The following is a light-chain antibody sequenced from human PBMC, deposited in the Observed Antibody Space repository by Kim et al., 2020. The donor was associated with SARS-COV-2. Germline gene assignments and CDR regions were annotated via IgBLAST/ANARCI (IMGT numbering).Light chain of an antibody. CDR2: EVT. J-gene: IGLJ1*01. CDR3: TSYAGGNTV. Sequence: QSALTQPPSASGSPGQSVTISCTGTSSDVGGYNYVSWYQQHPGKAPKLMIYEVTKRPSGVPDRFSGSKSGNTASLTVSGLQAEDEADYYCTSYAGGNTVVGTGTKVTVL. V-gene: IGLV2-8*01. CDR1: SSDVGGYNY.